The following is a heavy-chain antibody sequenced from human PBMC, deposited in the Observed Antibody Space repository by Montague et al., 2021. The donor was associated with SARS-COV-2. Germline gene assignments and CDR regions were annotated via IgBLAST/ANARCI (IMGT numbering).Heavy chain of an antibody. CDR2: IYHTGTT. V-gene: IGHV4-4*02. CDR3: SGQPIGGHALSP. J-gene: IGHJ5*02. D-gene: IGHD2-8*01. Sequence: SETLSLTCAVSGDSITRDWWSWVRQPPGKGLEWIGEIYHTGTTNYNPSLRSRVTISMDRSRNQVSLSLNFVTAADTAAYYCSGQPIGGHALSPWGQGTLVTVSS. CDR1: GDSITRDW.